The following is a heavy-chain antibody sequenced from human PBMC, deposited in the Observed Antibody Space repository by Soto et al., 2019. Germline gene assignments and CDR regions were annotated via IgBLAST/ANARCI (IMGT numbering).Heavy chain of an antibody. CDR2: TYFRSKWYN. Sequence: SQTLSLTCAISGDSVPSNTASWNWIRQSPSKGFEWLGRTYFRSKWYNDYAVSVKSRIIINPDTSNNQFSLQLNSVTPEDTAVYFCAKGDNLGPKTGYAFDPWGQGIMVTVSS. J-gene: IGHJ5*02. D-gene: IGHD5-12*01. CDR1: GDSVPSNTAS. CDR3: AKGDNLGPKTGYAFDP. V-gene: IGHV6-1*01.